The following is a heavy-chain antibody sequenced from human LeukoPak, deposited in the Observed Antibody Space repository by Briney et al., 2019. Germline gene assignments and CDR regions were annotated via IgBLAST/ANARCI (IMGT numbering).Heavy chain of an antibody. CDR2: IYSGGST. V-gene: IGHV3-66*01. CDR3: ARAISGVGAPVLYAFAS. CDR1: GFTFSSYS. Sequence: TGGSLRLSCAASGFTFSSYSMNWVRQAPEKGLEWVSLIYSGGSTYYADSVKGRFTISRDDSKNTLYLQMNSLRAEDTAMYYCARAISGVGAPVLYAFASWGQGTLVTVSS. J-gene: IGHJ4*02. D-gene: IGHD1-26*01.